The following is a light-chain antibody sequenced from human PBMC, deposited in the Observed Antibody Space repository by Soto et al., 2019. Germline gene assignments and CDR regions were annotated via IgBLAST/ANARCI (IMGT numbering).Light chain of an antibody. V-gene: IGLV2-14*01. CDR2: GVT. CDR1: SSDVGNYNY. Sequence: QSALTQPASVSGSPGQSITISCTGTSSDVGNYNYVSWYQQHPVKAPKLLIHGVTRRPSGVSSRFSASKSAYTASLTISGLQAEDEANYYCSSFTTSYFYVFGPGTKVTVL. CDR3: SSFTTSYFYV. J-gene: IGLJ1*01.